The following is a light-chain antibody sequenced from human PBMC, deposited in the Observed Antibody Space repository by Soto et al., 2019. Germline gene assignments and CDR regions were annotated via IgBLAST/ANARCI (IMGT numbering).Light chain of an antibody. Sequence: QSALAQPASVSGSPGQSIAISCAGTISDVGGYNSVSWYQQHPGKAPKLMIYDVSNRPSGVSNRFSGSKSVNMASLTISGLQAEDEADYYCCSFTSSSTPGYVFGTGTKLTVL. CDR3: CSFTSSSTPGYV. CDR1: ISDVGGYNS. J-gene: IGLJ1*01. V-gene: IGLV2-14*03. CDR2: DVS.